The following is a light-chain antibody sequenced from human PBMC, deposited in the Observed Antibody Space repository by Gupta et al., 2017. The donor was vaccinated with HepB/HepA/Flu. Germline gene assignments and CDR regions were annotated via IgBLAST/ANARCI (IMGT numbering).Light chain of an antibody. Sequence: QSVLTQPLSASGTPVQRVTISCSGSSSTIGINTVNWYQQVPGTAPKLLIYSNNQRPSGVPDRFSGSKSGTSASLAISGLQSEDEADYYCAAWDDSLIAWVFGGGTKLTVL. CDR2: SNN. V-gene: IGLV1-44*01. CDR3: AAWDDSLIAWV. CDR1: SSTIGINT. J-gene: IGLJ3*02.